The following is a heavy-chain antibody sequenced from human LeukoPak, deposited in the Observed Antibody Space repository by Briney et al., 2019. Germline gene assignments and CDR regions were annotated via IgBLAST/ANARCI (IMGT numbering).Heavy chain of an antibody. J-gene: IGHJ3*02. CDR1: GGSISTSNYF. CDR3: AGTFDM. CDR2: IYYRGTT. Sequence: SETLSLTCSVSGGSISTSNYFWGWIRQPPGKGLEWIGRIYYRGTTYYNPSLKSRIIMSVDTSKNQYSLKLTSVTAADTAVYYCAGTFDMWGQGTLVTVSS. V-gene: IGHV4-39*01.